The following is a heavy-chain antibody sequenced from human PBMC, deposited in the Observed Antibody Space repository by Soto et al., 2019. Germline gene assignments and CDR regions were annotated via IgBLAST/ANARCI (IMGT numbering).Heavy chain of an antibody. Sequence: QVQLEQSGAEVREPGASVKVSCKASGYSFTSLDINWVRQTAGQGLEWTGWMQPSTGRTGYAQKFQGRVTMTRDTSINTAYMVLTTLTSDDTVFYYCARGVSSGVDYWGQGTLVTVSS. J-gene: IGHJ4*02. CDR3: ARGVSSGVDY. CDR2: MQPSTGRT. CDR1: GYSFTSLD. D-gene: IGHD3-10*01. V-gene: IGHV1-8*01.